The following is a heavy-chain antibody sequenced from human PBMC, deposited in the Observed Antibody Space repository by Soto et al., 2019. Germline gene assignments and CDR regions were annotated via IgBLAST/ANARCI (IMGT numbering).Heavy chain of an antibody. CDR3: AYSTGWYRHDV. D-gene: IGHD6-19*01. Sequence: QVQLQESGPGLVKPSGTLSLTCAVSGDSISNSRWWTWVRQPPGKGLEWIGDIFHSGDTNYNPSLKSRVFISVDTSQNQFSLTVSSVPAADTAVYYCAYSTGWYRHDVWGQGTLVTVSS. CDR2: IFHSGDT. J-gene: IGHJ3*01. V-gene: IGHV4-4*02. CDR1: GDSISNSRW.